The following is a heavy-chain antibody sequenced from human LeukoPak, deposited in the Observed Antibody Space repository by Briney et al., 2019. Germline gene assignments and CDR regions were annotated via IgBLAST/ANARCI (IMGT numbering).Heavy chain of an antibody. CDR1: GFTFSSYG. CDR2: IRYDGSNK. J-gene: IGHJ4*02. D-gene: IGHD3-10*01. Sequence: PGGSLRLSCAASGFTFSSYGMHWVRQAPGKGLEWVAFIRYDGSNKYYADSVKGRFTISRDNSKNTLYLQMNSLRAEDTAVYYCAKAQSGSGSYYNFDYWGQGTLVTVSS. V-gene: IGHV3-30*02. CDR3: AKAQSGSGSYYNFDY.